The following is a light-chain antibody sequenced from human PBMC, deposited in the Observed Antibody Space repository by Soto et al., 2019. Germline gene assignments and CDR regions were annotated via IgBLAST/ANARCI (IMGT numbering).Light chain of an antibody. CDR3: SSYTSTSTV. Sequence: QSALTQPASVSGSPGQSITISCTGTSSDVGGYNYVSWYQQHPGKAPKLMIIDVSNRPSGVSNRFSGSKSGNTASLTISGLQAEDEADYYCSSYTSTSTVFAGGTKLTVL. CDR1: SSDVGGYNY. CDR2: DVS. J-gene: IGLJ3*02. V-gene: IGLV2-14*03.